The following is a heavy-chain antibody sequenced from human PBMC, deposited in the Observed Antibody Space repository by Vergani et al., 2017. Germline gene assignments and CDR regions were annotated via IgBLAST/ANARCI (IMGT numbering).Heavy chain of an antibody. Sequence: QVQLVQSGAEVKKPGSSVKVSCKASGGTFSSYAISWVRQAPGQGLEWMGGIIPIFGTANYAQKFQGRVTITADESTSTAYMELSSLRSEDTAVYYCARGMIAAAGEKYWYFDLWGRGTLVTVSS. V-gene: IGHV1-69*01. CDR3: ARGMIAAAGEKYWYFDL. J-gene: IGHJ2*01. CDR2: IIPIFGTA. CDR1: GGTFSSYA. D-gene: IGHD6-13*01.